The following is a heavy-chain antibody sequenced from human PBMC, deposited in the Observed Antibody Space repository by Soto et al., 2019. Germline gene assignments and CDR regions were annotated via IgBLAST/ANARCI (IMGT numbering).Heavy chain of an antibody. V-gene: IGHV3-33*01. CDR1: GFSFSNYG. D-gene: IGHD2-15*01. CDR2: IWYEGSNK. Sequence: QVQLVESGGGVVQPGRSLRLSCAASGFSFSNYGMHWVRQAPSKGLEWVAVIWYEGSNKYYADSVKGRFTISRDNSKNTLYLQMSSLRLEDTAVYYCARDGYCSGGTCFNWYFDLWGRGTLVTVSS. J-gene: IGHJ2*01. CDR3: ARDGYCSGGTCFNWYFDL.